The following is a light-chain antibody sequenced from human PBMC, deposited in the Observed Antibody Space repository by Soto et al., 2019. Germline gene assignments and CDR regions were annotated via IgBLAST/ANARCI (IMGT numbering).Light chain of an antibody. CDR2: EVN. Sequence: QSVLTQPASVSGSPGQSVTISRTGPRSDIGDSNFISWYQHSPGKAPRLLIYEVNNRPSGVSKRFSGSKAGNTASLTISGLLDDDEAEYFCASFRSGTILVFGSGTKVTV. CDR3: ASFRSGTILV. CDR1: RSDIGDSNF. J-gene: IGLJ1*01. V-gene: IGLV2-14*01.